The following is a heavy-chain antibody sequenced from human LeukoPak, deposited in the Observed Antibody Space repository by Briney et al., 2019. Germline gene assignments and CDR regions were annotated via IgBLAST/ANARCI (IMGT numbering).Heavy chain of an antibody. CDR2: ISYDGSNK. CDR1: GFTFSDYA. D-gene: IGHD3-10*01. Sequence: GGSLRLSCAASGFTFSDYAMHWVRQAPGKGLEWVAVISYDGSNKYYADSVKGRFTISRDNSKNTLYLQMNGLRAEDTAVYYCARVYNDLWFGELYFDYWGQGTLVTVSS. V-gene: IGHV3-30-3*01. J-gene: IGHJ4*02. CDR3: ARVYNDLWFGELYFDY.